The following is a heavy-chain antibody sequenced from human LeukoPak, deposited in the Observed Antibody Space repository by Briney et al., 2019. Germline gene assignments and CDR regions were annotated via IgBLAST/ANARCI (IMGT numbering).Heavy chain of an antibody. J-gene: IGHJ6*03. D-gene: IGHD6-13*01. CDR3: ARDSAAAGTNGYYMDV. CDR2: IYTSGST. CDR1: GGSISSYY. V-gene: IGHV4-4*07. Sequence: SETLSLTCTVSGGSISSYYWSWIRQPAGKGLEWIGRIYTSGSTNYNPSLKSRVTMSVDTSKNQFSLKLSSVTAADTAVYYCARDSAAAGTNGYYMDVWGKGTTVTVSS.